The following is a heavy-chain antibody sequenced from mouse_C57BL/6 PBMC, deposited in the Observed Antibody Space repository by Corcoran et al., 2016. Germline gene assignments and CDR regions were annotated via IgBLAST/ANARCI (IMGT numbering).Heavy chain of an antibody. Sequence: EVQLQQSGPELVKPGASVKIPCKASGYTFTDYNMDWVKQSHGKSLEWIGDINPNNGGTIYNQKFKGKATLTVDKSSSTAYMELSSLTSEDTAVYYCAILAYVLYYYAMDYWGQGTSVTVPS. D-gene: IGHD1-1*02. V-gene: IGHV1-18*01. CDR2: INPNNGGT. CDR1: GYTFTDYN. J-gene: IGHJ4*01. CDR3: AILAYVLYYYAMDY.